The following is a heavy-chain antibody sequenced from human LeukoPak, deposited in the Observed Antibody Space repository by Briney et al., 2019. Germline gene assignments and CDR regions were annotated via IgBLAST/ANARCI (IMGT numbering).Heavy chain of an antibody. Sequence: ASVKVSCKASNYTFTSYGISWVRQAPGQGLEWMAWINAYNGDTNYAQKFQGRVTLTTETSTSTAYMELRSLRSDDTAVYYCARRAPPGYYGSGSYLVDYWGQGTLVTVSS. CDR2: INAYNGDT. D-gene: IGHD3-10*01. V-gene: IGHV1-18*01. CDR3: ARRAPPGYYGSGSYLVDY. CDR1: NYTFTSYG. J-gene: IGHJ4*02.